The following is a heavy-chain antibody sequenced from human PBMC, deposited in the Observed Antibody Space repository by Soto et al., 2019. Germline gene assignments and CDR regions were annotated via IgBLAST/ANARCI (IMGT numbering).Heavy chain of an antibody. CDR2: VFYGGT. CDR1: RRSMGSNY. D-gene: IGHD4-4*01. CDR3: ASYRGALYFDS. Sequence: PSATLFITGSVSRRSMGSNYRNWIWQSPDKGLEWLGYVFYGGTDYNPSREGRVSISVETYKSQFSLKLTSVTAPDTAVYYCASYRGALYFDSWGQGILVTVSS. J-gene: IGHJ4*02. V-gene: IGHV4-59*01.